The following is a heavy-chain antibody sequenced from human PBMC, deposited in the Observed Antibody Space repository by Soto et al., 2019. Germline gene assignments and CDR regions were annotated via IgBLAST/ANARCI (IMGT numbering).Heavy chain of an antibody. CDR2: INPSGGST. V-gene: IGHV1-46*01. J-gene: IGHJ4*02. CDR3: ARGDGGVGPATRWGAGDYFDY. CDR1: GYTFTSYY. Sequence: ASVKVSCKASGYTFTSYYMHWVRQAPGQGLEWMGIINPSGGSTSYAQKFQGRVTMTRDTSTSTVYMELSSLRSEDTAVYYCARGDGGVGPATRWGAGDYFDYWGQGTLVTVSS. D-gene: IGHD2-2*01.